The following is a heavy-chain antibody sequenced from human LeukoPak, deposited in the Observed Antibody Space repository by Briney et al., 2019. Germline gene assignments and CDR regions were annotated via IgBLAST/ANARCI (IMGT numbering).Heavy chain of an antibody. D-gene: IGHD6-13*01. CDR3: ARVYGSSWQLRFGY. CDR2: IKQDGSEK. Sequence: GGSLRLSCAASGFTFSSYWMSWVRQAPGKGLEWVANIKQDGSEKYYVDSVKGRFTISRDNAKNSLYLQMNSLRAEDTAVYYCARVYGSSWQLRFGYWGQGTLVTVSS. V-gene: IGHV3-7*01. CDR1: GFTFSSYW. J-gene: IGHJ4*02.